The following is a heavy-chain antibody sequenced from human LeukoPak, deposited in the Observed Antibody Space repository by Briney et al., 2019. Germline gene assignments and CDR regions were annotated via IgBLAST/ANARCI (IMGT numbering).Heavy chain of an antibody. CDR2: IIPIFGTA. J-gene: IGHJ4*02. V-gene: IGHV1-69*13. CDR3: ARDVYYDSSGYYGY. D-gene: IGHD3-22*01. CDR1: GGTFSSYA. Sequence: ASVKVSCTASGGTFSSYAISWVRQAPGQGLKWMGGIIPIFGTANYAQKFQGRVTITADESTSAAYMELSSLRSEDTAVYYCARDVYYDSSGYYGYWGQGTLVTVSS.